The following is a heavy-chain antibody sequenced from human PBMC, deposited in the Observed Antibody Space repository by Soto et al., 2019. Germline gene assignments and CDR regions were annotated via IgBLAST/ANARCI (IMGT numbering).Heavy chain of an antibody. Sequence: SETLSLTRTVSGISISSYYWSLIRQPPGKGLEWIGYIYHSGSTYYNPYLKSRVTISVDRSKNQFSLKLSSVTAADTAVYYCARANYYDSSGYKPRLDYWGQGTLVTVSS. D-gene: IGHD3-22*01. V-gene: IGHV4-59*12. CDR2: IYHSGST. CDR1: GISISSYY. CDR3: ARANYYDSSGYKPRLDY. J-gene: IGHJ4*02.